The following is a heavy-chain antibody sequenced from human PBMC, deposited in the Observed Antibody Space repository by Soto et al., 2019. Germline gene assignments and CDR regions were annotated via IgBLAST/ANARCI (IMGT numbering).Heavy chain of an antibody. J-gene: IGHJ4*02. Sequence: QVQLQQWGAGLLKPSETLSLTCAVYCGSFSGYYWSWIRQPPGKGLEWIGEINHSGSTNYNPSLKSRVTLSVARPKTQFSLRLGSGTAATPPLYYCPRRSRFDCWGQGPRV. CDR1: CGSFSGYY. CDR2: INHSGST. V-gene: IGHV4-34*01. CDR3: PRRSRFDC.